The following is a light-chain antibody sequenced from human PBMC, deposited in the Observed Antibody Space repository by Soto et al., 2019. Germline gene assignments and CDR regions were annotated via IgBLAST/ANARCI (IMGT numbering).Light chain of an antibody. J-gene: IGLJ3*02. CDR1: SSDVGGYNY. V-gene: IGLV2-8*01. Sequence: QSALTQPPSASGPPGQSVTISCTGTSSDVGGYNYVSWYQQHPGKAPKLLIYEVSKRPSGVPDRFSGSKSGNTASLTVSGLQAADEADYYCNSYAGSYNWVFGGGTKVTVL. CDR3: NSYAGSYNWV. CDR2: EVS.